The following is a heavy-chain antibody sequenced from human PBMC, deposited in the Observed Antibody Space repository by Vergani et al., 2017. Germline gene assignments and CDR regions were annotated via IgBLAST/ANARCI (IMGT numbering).Heavy chain of an antibody. Sequence: QVQLVESGGGVVQPGRSLRLSCAASGFTFSSYAMHWVRQAPGKGLEWVAVISYDGSNKYYADSVKGRFTISRDNSKNTLYLQMNSLRAEDTAVYYCAREQMGWFDPWGQGTLVTVSS. J-gene: IGHJ5*02. CDR1: GFTFSSYA. CDR2: ISYDGSNK. CDR3: AREQMGWFDP. V-gene: IGHV3-30-3*01. D-gene: IGHD5-24*01.